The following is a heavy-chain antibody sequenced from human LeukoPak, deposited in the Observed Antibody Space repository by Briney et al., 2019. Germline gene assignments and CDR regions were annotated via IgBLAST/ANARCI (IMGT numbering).Heavy chain of an antibody. D-gene: IGHD3-16*01. J-gene: IGHJ3*01. CDR3: APNNYDTIKAASDV. V-gene: IGHV3-23*01. CDR1: GFTLHNYV. CDR2: IIGSGTTT. Sequence: RGSLRPSCVVYGFTLHNYVINWVRHAPGKGLEWGASIIGSGTTTLNADSVKGRFTISKDLSKNTLYLQMHGLRAEETAVYYCAPNNYDTIKAASDVWGQGTMVSVS.